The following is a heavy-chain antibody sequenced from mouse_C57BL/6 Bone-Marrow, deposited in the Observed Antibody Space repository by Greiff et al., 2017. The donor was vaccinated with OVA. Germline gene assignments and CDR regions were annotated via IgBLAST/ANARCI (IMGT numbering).Heavy chain of an antibody. CDR2: ISSGSSTI. J-gene: IGHJ3*01. Sequence: EVKVVESGGGLVKPGGSLKLSCAASGFTFSDYGMHWVRQAPEKGLEWVAYISSGSSTIYYADTVKGRFTISRDNAKNTLFLQMTSLRSEDTAMHYCARNDGYGFAYWGQGTLVTVSA. CDR1: GFTFSDYG. CDR3: ARNDGYGFAY. V-gene: IGHV5-17*01. D-gene: IGHD2-3*01.